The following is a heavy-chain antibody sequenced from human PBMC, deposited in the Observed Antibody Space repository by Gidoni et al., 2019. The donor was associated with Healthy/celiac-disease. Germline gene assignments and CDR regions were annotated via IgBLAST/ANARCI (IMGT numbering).Heavy chain of an antibody. CDR1: GGSISSGSYY. CDR3: ARGHDSSGYYPYYFDY. D-gene: IGHD3-22*01. J-gene: IGHJ4*02. Sequence: QVQLQESGPGLVKPSQTLSLTCTVSGGSISSGSYYWSWIRQPAGKGLEWIGRIYTSGSTNYTPSLKSRVTISVDTSKNQFSLKLSSVTAADTAVYYCARGHDSSGYYPYYFDYWGQGTLVTVSS. V-gene: IGHV4-61*02. CDR2: IYTSGST.